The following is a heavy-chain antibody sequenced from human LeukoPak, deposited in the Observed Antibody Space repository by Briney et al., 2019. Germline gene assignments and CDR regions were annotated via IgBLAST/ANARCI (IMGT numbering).Heavy chain of an antibody. D-gene: IGHD3-10*01. CDR3: ARDLSPQFRITMVRGILGY. J-gene: IGHJ4*02. CDR1: GYTFTSYG. CDR2: INPSGGST. Sequence: VKVSCKASGYTFTSYGISWVRQAPGQGLEWMGIINPSGGSTSYAQKFQGRVTMTRDTSTSAVYMELSSLRSEDTAVYYCARDLSPQFRITMVRGILGYWGQGTLVTVSS. V-gene: IGHV1-46*01.